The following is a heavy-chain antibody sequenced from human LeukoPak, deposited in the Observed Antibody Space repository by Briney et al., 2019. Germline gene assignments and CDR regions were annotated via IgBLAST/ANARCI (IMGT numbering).Heavy chain of an antibody. CDR3: AKGGKGFVAVASYYGMDV. J-gene: IGHJ6*02. D-gene: IGHD6-19*01. CDR1: GFTFSSYA. CDR2: ISGSGGST. Sequence: GGSLRLSCAASGFTFSSYAMSWVRQAPGKGLEWVSAISGSGGSTYYADSVKGRFTISRDNSKNTLYLQMNSLRAEDTAVYYCAKGGKGFVAVASYYGMDVWGQGTTVTVSS. V-gene: IGHV3-23*01.